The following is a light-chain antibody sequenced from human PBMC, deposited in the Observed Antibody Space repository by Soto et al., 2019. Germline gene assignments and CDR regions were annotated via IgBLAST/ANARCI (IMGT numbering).Light chain of an antibody. CDR3: ISYTREDVRSV. Sequence: QSVLTLPASVSGTPGQSITISCTGSNSDVGIYDFVSWYQHHPGRAPKLIVSEVSHRPSGVSNRFSGSKSGNTASLTISGLQPEDEADYYCISYTREDVRSVFGIGTKV. V-gene: IGLV2-14*01. CDR1: NSDVGIYDF. CDR2: EVS. J-gene: IGLJ1*01.